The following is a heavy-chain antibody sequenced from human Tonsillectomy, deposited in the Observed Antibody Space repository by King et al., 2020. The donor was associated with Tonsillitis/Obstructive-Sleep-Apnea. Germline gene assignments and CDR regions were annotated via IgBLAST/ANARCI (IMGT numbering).Heavy chain of an antibody. J-gene: IGHJ4*02. CDR2: ISYDGSNK. CDR1: GFTFSSYG. Sequence: VQLVESGGGVVQPGRSLRLSCAASGFTFSSYGMHWVRQAPGKGLEWVAVISYDGSNKYYADSVKGRFTISRDNSKNTLYLQMNSLRAEDTAVYYCAKDIFFGYGGNYFDYWGQGTLVTVSS. CDR3: AKDIFFGYGGNYFDY. V-gene: IGHV3-30*18. D-gene: IGHD4-23*01.